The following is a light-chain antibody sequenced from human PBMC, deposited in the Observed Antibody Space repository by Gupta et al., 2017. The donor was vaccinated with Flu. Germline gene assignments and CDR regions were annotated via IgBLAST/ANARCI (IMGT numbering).Light chain of an antibody. V-gene: IGLV1-47*01. CDR1: RSNIGINY. J-gene: IGLJ3*02. CDR2: RDD. CDR3: AVWDGGLDGPV. Sequence: QSLLTQPPSPSGSPGQRVTISCSGDRSNIGINYVSWYQQHPGKIPKLLINRDDHRPSGVPDRFSGSKSGTSASLTITGLRAEDEAEYFCAVWDGGLDGPVFGGGTRLTVL.